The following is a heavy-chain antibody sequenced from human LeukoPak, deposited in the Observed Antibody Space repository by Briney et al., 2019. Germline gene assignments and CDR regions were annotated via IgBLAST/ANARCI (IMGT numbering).Heavy chain of an antibody. CDR2: IDSTGST. CDR3: AREAYYDSSGYYFDY. J-gene: IGHJ4*02. CDR1: GGSISTYY. Sequence: PSETLSLTCTVSGGSISTYYWSWIRQPPGKGLECIGYIDSTGSTNYKPSLKSRVTISVDTSKNQFSLRMRSVTAADTAVYYCAREAYYDSSGYYFDYWGQGTLVTVSS. D-gene: IGHD3-22*01. V-gene: IGHV4-59*01.